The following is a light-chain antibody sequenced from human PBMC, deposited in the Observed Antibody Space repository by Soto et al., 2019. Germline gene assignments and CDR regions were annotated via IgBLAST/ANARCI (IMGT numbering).Light chain of an antibody. CDR3: CSYAGSSTLV. CDR1: SSDVGSYNL. Sequence: QSALTQPASVSGSPGQSITISCTGTSSDVGSYNLVSWYQQHPGTAPKLMIYEGSKRPSGVSNRFSGSKSGNTASLTISGLQAEDEADYYCCSYAGSSTLVFGTGTKVTVL. V-gene: IGLV2-23*01. CDR2: EGS. J-gene: IGLJ1*01.